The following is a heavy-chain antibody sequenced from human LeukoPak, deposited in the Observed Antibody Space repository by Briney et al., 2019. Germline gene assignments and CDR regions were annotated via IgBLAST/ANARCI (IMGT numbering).Heavy chain of an antibody. Sequence: SETLSLTCSVSGVSISSGSNYWGWIRQPPGKTLEWIGSIYSRGNTYYSPSLKSRVIILIDTAKNHFSLNLSSVTAADTAVYYCARNYCSCTSCYGLVPNWFDPWGQGTLVTVSS. CDR1: GVSISSGSNY. D-gene: IGHD2-2*01. CDR3: ARNYCSCTSCYGLVPNWFDP. J-gene: IGHJ5*02. CDR2: IYSRGNT. V-gene: IGHV4-39*07.